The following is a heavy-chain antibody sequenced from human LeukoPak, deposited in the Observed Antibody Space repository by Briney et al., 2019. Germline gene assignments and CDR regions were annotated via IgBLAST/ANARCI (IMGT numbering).Heavy chain of an antibody. CDR2: INPNSGST. D-gene: IGHD6-19*01. V-gene: IGHV1-2*06. CDR3: ARALYSSGWYVIDY. CDR1: GYTFTCCF. J-gene: IGHJ4*02. Sequence: ASVKVSCKASGYTFTCCFMHWVRQAPGQGLEWMGRINPNSGSTNYAQKFQGRVTMTRDTSISTAYMELSRLRSDDTAVYYCARALYSSGWYVIDYWGQGTLVTVSS.